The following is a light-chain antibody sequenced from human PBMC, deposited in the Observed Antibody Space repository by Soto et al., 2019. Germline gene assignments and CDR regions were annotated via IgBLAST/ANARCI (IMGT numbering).Light chain of an antibody. J-gene: IGKJ5*01. CDR2: GVS. Sequence: EIVLTQSPATLSVSPGERATLSCRASQSVSTNLAWYQQKPGQAPRLLIYGVSTRATGIPARFSGSGSGTEFTLTVSSLQSEDFAVYYCQQYNNWPITFGQGTRLE. CDR1: QSVSTN. CDR3: QQYNNWPIT. V-gene: IGKV3-15*01.